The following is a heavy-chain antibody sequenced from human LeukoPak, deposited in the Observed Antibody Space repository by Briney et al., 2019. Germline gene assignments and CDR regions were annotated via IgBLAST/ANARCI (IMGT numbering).Heavy chain of an antibody. Sequence: TGGSLRLSCAASGFTFSNYAMSWVRQAPGKGLEWVSYISSSGSTIYYADSVKGRFTISRDNAKNSLYLQMNSLRAEDTAVYYCAKVRVVFNWNYAYYFDDWGQGTLVTVSS. CDR1: GFTFSNYA. D-gene: IGHD1-7*01. J-gene: IGHJ4*02. V-gene: IGHV3-48*04. CDR3: AKVRVVFNWNYAYYFDD. CDR2: ISSSGSTI.